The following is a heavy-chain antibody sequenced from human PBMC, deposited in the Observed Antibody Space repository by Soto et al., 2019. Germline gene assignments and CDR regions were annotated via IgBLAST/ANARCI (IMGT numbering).Heavy chain of an antibody. J-gene: IGHJ2*01. CDR2: IIPILGIA. V-gene: IGHV1-69*02. D-gene: IGHD2-21*02. Sequence: QVQLVQSGAEVKKPGSSVKVSCKASGGTFSSYTISWVRQAPGQGLEWMGRIIPILGIANYAQKFQGRVTITADKYTRTAYMELSSLRSEDTAVYYCARTAGGNSENTWYFDLWGRGTLVTVSS. CDR3: ARTAGGNSENTWYFDL. CDR1: GGTFSSYT.